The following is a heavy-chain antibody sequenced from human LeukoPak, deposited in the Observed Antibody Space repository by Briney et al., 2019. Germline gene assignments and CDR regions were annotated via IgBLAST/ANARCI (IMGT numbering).Heavy chain of an antibody. CDR1: GDSITNYY. V-gene: IGHV4-59*08. D-gene: IGHD3-10*01. J-gene: IGHJ1*01. Sequence: SETLSLTCTVSGDSITNYYWSWIRQSPGKGLEWIGYIHSSGGTNYSPSLKSRVIISVDTSKNQFFLIVSSVTAADTAVYFCARQERYYSSGSYTYFQYWGQGTLVTVSS. CDR3: ARQERYYSSGSYTYFQY. CDR2: IHSSGGT.